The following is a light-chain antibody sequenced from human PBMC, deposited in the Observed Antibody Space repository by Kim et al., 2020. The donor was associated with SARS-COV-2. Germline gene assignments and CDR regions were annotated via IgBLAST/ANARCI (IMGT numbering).Light chain of an antibody. J-gene: IGKJ4*01. CDR2: GAS. V-gene: IGKV3-20*01. CDR3: QQYDSAFLT. Sequence: SPGERATRSCRASRSVSSRYLAWYQQKPGQGLRLLIYGASSRATGIPDRFSGSGSGTDFTLTISRLEPEDFAVYYCQQYDSAFLTFGGGTKVDIK. CDR1: RSVSSRY.